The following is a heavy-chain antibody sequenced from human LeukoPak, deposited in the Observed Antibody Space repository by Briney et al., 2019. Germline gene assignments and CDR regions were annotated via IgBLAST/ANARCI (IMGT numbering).Heavy chain of an antibody. Sequence: SETLSLTCSVSGGSISSHYWSWIRQPPGKALEWIGYIYHSGGNRYNPSLKSRVTISLDTSKNQLSLQLSSVTAADTAVYYCAKAGSYDRSGYYFSDWGQGTLVTVSS. CDR3: AKAGSYDRSGYYFSD. CDR1: GGSISSHY. CDR2: IYHSGGN. D-gene: IGHD3-22*01. J-gene: IGHJ4*02. V-gene: IGHV4-59*11.